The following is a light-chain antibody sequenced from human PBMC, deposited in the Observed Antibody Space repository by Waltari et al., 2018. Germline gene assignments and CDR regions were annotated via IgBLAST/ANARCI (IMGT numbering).Light chain of an antibody. CDR3: CSYAGSSTYVV. CDR2: EGS. Sequence: QSDLTQPASVSGSPGQSITISCTGTSSDVGCYNLVSWYQQHPGKAPKLMIYEGSKRPSGVSNHFSGSKSGNTASLTISGLQAEDEADYYCCSYAGSSTYVVFGGGTKLTVL. J-gene: IGLJ2*01. V-gene: IGLV2-23*01. CDR1: SSDVGCYNL.